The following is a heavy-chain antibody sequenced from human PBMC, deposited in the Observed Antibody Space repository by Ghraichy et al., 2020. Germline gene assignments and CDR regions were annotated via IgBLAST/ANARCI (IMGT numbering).Heavy chain of an antibody. CDR1: GFIFRDYA. CDR2: ISYDGSNR. Sequence: GGSLRLSCAVSGFIFRDYAMHWVRQAPGKGLEWVAAISYDGSNRYYSDAVKGRFTSSRDNPQNTLYLQMNSLTPEDTATYYCARDSGVLYISSWWTSFDHWGRGTLVTVSS. D-gene: IGHD6-13*01. V-gene: IGHV3-30-3*01. CDR3: ARDSGVLYISSWWTSFDH. J-gene: IGHJ4*02.